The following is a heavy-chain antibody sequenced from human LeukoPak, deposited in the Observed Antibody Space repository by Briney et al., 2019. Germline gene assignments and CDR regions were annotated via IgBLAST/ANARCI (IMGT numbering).Heavy chain of an antibody. D-gene: IGHD2-2*01. J-gene: IGHJ4*02. V-gene: IGHV1-2*02. CDR1: GYTFTGYY. CDR3: AKDGSPYASRYFDY. Sequence: ASVKVSCKASGYTFTGYYMHWVRQAPGQGLEWMGWINPNSGGTNYAQKFQGRVTMTRDTSISTAYMELSSLRSEGTAVYYCAKDGSPYASRYFDYWGQGTLVTVSS. CDR2: INPNSGGT.